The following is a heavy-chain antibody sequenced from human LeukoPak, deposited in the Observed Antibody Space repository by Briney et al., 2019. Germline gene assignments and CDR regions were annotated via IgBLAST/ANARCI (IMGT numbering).Heavy chain of an antibody. V-gene: IGHV3-30-3*01. J-gene: IGHJ3*02. CDR2: ISYDGSNK. D-gene: IGHD6-13*01. CDR3: ARDRVIAAAGTDDAFDI. Sequence: GGSLRLSCAASGFTFSSYAMHWVRQAPGKGLEWVAVISYDGSNKYYADSVKGRFTISRDNSKNTLYLQMNSLRAEDTAVYYCARDRVIAAAGTDDAFDIWGQGTMVTVSS. CDR1: GFTFSSYA.